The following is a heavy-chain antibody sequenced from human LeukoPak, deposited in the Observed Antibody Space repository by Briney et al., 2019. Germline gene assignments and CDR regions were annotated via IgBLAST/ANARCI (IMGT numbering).Heavy chain of an antibody. V-gene: IGHV1-69*13. CDR2: IIPIFGTA. CDR1: GGTFSSYA. Sequence: SVKVSCKASGGTFSSYAISWVRQAPGQGLEWMGGIIPIFGTANYAQKFQGRVTITAGGSTSTAYMELSSLRSEDTAVYYCARGPQGYYGSADWGQGTLVTVSS. CDR3: ARGPQGYYGSAD. J-gene: IGHJ4*02. D-gene: IGHD3-10*01.